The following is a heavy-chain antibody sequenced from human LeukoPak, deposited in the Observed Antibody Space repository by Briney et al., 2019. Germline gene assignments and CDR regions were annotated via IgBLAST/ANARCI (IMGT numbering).Heavy chain of an antibody. V-gene: IGHV3-21*01. CDR1: GFTFSSYS. Sequence: GGSLRLSCAASGFTFSSYSMNWVRQAPGKGLEWVSSISSSNSYIYYADSVKGRFTISRDNSKNSLYLQMNSLRAEDTAVYYCARYYYFGSDRGSYYFDYWGQGTLVTVSS. CDR2: ISSSNSYI. CDR3: ARYYYFGSDRGSYYFDY. J-gene: IGHJ4*02. D-gene: IGHD3-10*01.